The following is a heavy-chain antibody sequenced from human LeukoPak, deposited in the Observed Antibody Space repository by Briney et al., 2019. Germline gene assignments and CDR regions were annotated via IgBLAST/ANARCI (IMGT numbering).Heavy chain of an antibody. D-gene: IGHD3-22*01. J-gene: IGHJ4*02. V-gene: IGHV3-48*01. CDR2: ISSTSSTV. Sequence: GGSLRLSCAVSGFTFSSYSMTWVRQAPGKGLEWVSYISSTSSTVYYADSVKGRFTISRDNSKNTLYLQMNSLRPEDTAVYYCVRYYYDSSGYYRYFDYWGQGTLVTVSS. CDR1: GFTFSSYS. CDR3: VRYYYDSSGYYRYFDY.